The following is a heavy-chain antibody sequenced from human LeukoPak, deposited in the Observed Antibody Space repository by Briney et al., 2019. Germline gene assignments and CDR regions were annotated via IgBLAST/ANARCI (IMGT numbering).Heavy chain of an antibody. CDR3: AKAHAIEMATDY. CDR1: GFTFSSYG. J-gene: IGHJ4*02. Sequence: GGTLRLSCAASGFTFSSYGMSWVRQAPGKGLEWVSAISGSGGSTYYADSVKGRFTISRDNSKNTLYLQMNSLRAEDTAVYYCAKAHAIEMATDYWGQGTLVTVSS. V-gene: IGHV3-23*01. CDR2: ISGSGGST. D-gene: IGHD5-24*01.